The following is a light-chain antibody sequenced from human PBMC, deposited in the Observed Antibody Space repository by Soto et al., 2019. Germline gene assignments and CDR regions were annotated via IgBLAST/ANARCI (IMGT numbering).Light chain of an antibody. CDR3: QSYDSSLSGLV. Sequence: QSALTQPPSVTGAPGQRVTISCTRSSSNIGAGYDVHWYQQLPGTAPKLLIYGNSNRPSGVPDRFSGSKSGTSASLAITGLQAEDEADYYCQSYDSSLSGLVFGTGTKVT. J-gene: IGLJ1*01. CDR2: GNS. V-gene: IGLV1-40*01. CDR1: SSNIGAGYD.